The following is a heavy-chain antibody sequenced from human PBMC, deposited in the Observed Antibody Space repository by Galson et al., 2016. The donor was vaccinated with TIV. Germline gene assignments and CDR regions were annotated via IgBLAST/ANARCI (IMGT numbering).Heavy chain of an antibody. J-gene: IGHJ6*02. D-gene: IGHD4-11*01. CDR2: IIPLIGTP. CDR3: ARVVLAYSNYDGYYHGMDV. Sequence: SVKVSCKASGDTFNSYGIAWVRQAPGQGLEWMGGIIPLIGTPKYAQQFQGRVTITAGKSTSTAYMELSSLRSEDTARYYCARVVLAYSNYDGYYHGMDVWGQGTTVTVSS. V-gene: IGHV1-69*06. CDR1: GDTFNSYG.